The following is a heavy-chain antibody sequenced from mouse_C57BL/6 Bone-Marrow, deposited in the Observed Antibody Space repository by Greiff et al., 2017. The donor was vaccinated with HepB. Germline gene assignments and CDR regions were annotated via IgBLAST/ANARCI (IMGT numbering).Heavy chain of an antibody. V-gene: IGHV1-54*01. D-gene: IGHD1-1*01. CDR1: GYAFTNYL. CDR3: ARSLITTVVFDY. J-gene: IGHJ2*01. Sequence: QVQLKESGAELVRPGTSVKVSCKASGYAFTNYLIEWVKQRPGQGLEWIGVINPGSGGTNYNEKFKGKATLTADKSSSTAYMQLSSLTSEDSAVYFCARSLITTVVFDYWGQGTTLTVSS. CDR2: INPGSGGT.